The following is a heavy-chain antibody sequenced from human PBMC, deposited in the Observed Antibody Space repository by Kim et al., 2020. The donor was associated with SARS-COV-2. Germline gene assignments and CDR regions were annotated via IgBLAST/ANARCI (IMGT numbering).Heavy chain of an antibody. CDR2: ISGRGVT. Sequence: GGSLRLSCAASGFRLSGYDMNWVRLAPVKGLEWVSAISGRGVTYYADSVKGRFTISRDDSKNTLSLQMNSLRVEDTAVYYCARVPNYSNYVNWFDPWGQGTLVTVSS. V-gene: IGHV3-23*01. CDR1: GFRLSGYD. D-gene: IGHD1-7*01. J-gene: IGHJ5*02. CDR3: ARVPNYSNYVNWFDP.